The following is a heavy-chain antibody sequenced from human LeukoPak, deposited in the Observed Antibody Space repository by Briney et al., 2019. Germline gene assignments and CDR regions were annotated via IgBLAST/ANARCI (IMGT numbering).Heavy chain of an antibody. CDR3: ARQTGTNALDI. CDR1: GYIFTSYD. Sequence: ASVKVSCKASGYIFTSYDINWVRQAPGQGPEWMGWMKPNSGNTDYAQKFQGRVTMTRDTSISTAYMELSSLRSEDTAVYYCARQTGTNALDIWGQGTMVTVSS. CDR2: MKPNSGNT. V-gene: IGHV1-8*01. D-gene: IGHD1-14*01. J-gene: IGHJ3*02.